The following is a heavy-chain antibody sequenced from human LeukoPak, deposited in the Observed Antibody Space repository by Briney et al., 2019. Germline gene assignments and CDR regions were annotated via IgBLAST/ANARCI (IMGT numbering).Heavy chain of an antibody. CDR1: GGSISTSTYY. J-gene: IGHJ6*03. Sequence: ETLSLTCTVSGGSISTSTYYWGWVRQAPGKGLEWISYISISNSTIYYADSVKGRFTISRDNAKNSLYLQMNSLRAEDTAVYYCARGRYYYYMDVWGKGTTVTVSS. V-gene: IGHV3-48*01. CDR3: ARGRYYYYMDV. CDR2: ISISNSTI.